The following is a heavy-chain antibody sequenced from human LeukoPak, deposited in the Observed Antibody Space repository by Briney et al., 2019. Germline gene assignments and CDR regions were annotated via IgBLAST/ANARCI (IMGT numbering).Heavy chain of an antibody. D-gene: IGHD3-10*01. CDR3: AKVRQGYYGSGSYFYFDY. CDR1: GFTFSSYA. CDR2: ISGSGGST. Sequence: GGSLRLSCAASGFTFSSYAMSWVRQAPGKGLEWVSAISGSGGSTYYADSVKGRFTISRDNSKNTLYLQMNSLRAEDAAVYYCAKVRQGYYGSGSYFYFDYWGQGTLVTVSS. V-gene: IGHV3-23*01. J-gene: IGHJ4*02.